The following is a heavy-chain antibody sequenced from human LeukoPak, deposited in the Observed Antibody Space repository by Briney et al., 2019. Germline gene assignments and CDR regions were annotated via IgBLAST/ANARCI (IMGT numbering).Heavy chain of an antibody. V-gene: IGHV3-21*01. D-gene: IGHD3-16*02. CDR1: GFTFSSYS. J-gene: IGHJ4*02. CDR3: ARITFGGVIAV. CDR2: ISSSSSYI. Sequence: MTGGSLRLSCAASGFTFSSYSMNWVRQAPGKGLEWVSSISSSSSYIYYADSVKGRFTISRDNAKNSPYLQMNSLRAEDTAVYYCARITFGGVIAVWGQGTLVTVSS.